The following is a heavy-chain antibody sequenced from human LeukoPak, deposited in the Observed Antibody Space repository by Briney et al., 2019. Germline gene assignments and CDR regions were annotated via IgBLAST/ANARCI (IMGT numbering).Heavy chain of an antibody. Sequence: GASVKVSCKASGYTFTSYGISWVRQAPGQGLEWMGWISAYNGNTNYAQKIQGRVTVTTDTSTSTAYMELRSLRSDDTAVYYCARDKGMRYFDWLEVGMGVWGQGTTVTVSS. CDR2: ISAYNGNT. CDR3: ARDKGMRYFDWLEVGMGV. V-gene: IGHV1-18*01. CDR1: GYTFTSYG. D-gene: IGHD3-9*01. J-gene: IGHJ6*02.